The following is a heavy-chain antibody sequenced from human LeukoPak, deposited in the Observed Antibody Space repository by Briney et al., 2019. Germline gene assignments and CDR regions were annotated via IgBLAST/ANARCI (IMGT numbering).Heavy chain of an antibody. CDR1: GGSMSSGDYY. CDR3: ARVRGYSGYDVLYFFDY. CDR2: IYYSGNI. D-gene: IGHD5-12*01. J-gene: IGHJ4*02. V-gene: IGHV4-30-4*08. Sequence: SETLSLTCTVSGGSMSSGDYYWSWIRQPPGKGLEWIGYIYYSGNIYYNPSLERRVTISVDTSKNQFSLKLNSVTAADTAVYYCARVRGYSGYDVLYFFDYWGQGTLATVSS.